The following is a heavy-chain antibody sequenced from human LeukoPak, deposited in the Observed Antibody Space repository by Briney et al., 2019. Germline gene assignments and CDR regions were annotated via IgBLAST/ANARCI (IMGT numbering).Heavy chain of an antibody. CDR3: ARERLLWFGEAGWFDY. D-gene: IGHD3-10*01. J-gene: IGHJ4*02. V-gene: IGHV4-34*01. CDR2: INHSGST. Sequence: PSETLSLTCAVYGGSFSGYYWSWIRQPPGKGLEWIGEINHSGSTNYNPSLKSRVTISVDTSKNQFSLKLSSVTAADTAVYYCARERLLWFGEAGWFDYWGQGTLVTVSS. CDR1: GGSFSGYY.